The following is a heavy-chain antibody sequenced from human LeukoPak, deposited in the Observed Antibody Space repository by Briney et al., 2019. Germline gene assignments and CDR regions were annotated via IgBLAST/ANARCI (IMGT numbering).Heavy chain of an antibody. V-gene: IGHV3-48*01. CDR2: ISSGSSAI. CDR3: GTGDPRFDY. CDR1: GFSFSTYG. Sequence: GGSLRLSCAASGFSFSTYGMNWVRQAPGKGLQWVSYISSGSSAIYYTDSVKGRFTITRDDAKNSVYLQMNSLRTEDTAVYYCGTGDPRFDYWGQGILVTVFS. J-gene: IGHJ4*02. D-gene: IGHD7-27*01.